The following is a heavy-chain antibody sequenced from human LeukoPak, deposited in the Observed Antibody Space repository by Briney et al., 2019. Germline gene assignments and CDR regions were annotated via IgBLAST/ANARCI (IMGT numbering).Heavy chain of an antibody. Sequence: ASVKVSCKASGYTFTGYYMHWVRQAPGQGLEWMGWINPNSGGTNYAQKFQGRVTMTRDTSISTAYMELSRLRSDDTAVYYCARVGVGATVSAFDIWGQGTMVTVSS. CDR3: ARVGVGATVSAFDI. V-gene: IGHV1-2*02. CDR2: INPNSGGT. D-gene: IGHD1-26*01. J-gene: IGHJ3*02. CDR1: GYTFTGYY.